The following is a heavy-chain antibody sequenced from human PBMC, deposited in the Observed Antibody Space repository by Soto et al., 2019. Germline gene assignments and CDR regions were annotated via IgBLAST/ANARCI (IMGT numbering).Heavy chain of an antibody. CDR2: IYHSGST. J-gene: IGHJ4*02. D-gene: IGHD3-22*01. CDR1: GGSISSSNW. Sequence: QVQLQESGPGLVKPSGTLSLTCAVSGGSISSSNWWSWVRQPPGKGLEWIGEIYHSGSTNYNPSLKSRVTISVDKSKNQFSRRLSSVTAAETAVYYCARVGGRYDSSGYYYGGIIDYWGQGTLVTVSS. V-gene: IGHV4-4*02. CDR3: ARVGGRYDSSGYYYGGIIDY.